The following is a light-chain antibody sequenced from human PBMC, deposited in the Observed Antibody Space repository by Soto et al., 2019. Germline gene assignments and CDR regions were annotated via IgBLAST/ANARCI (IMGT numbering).Light chain of an antibody. CDR1: QSINGW. CDR2: DAS. CDR3: QQYNSWPIT. J-gene: IGKJ5*01. Sequence: DIQMTQSPSSLSASVGDRVTVTCRASQSINGWLAWYQQKPGKAPKLLIYDASSLESGVSSRFSGSGSGTEFTLTISSLQSEDFAAYYCQQYNSWPITFGQGTRLEI. V-gene: IGKV1-5*01.